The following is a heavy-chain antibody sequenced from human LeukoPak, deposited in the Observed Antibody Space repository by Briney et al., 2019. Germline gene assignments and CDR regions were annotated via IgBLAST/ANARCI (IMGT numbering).Heavy chain of an antibody. Sequence: GGSLRLSCAASGFTFSSYGMHWVRQAPGKGLEWVAVIWSAEGNKNYLDSVKGRFTISRDNSKNTLYLQMNSLTTEDAAVYYCAKEGPGGLNFWGQGTLVTVSS. CDR2: IWSAEGNK. CDR3: AKEGPGGLNF. J-gene: IGHJ4*02. V-gene: IGHV3-30*02. CDR1: GFTFSSYG. D-gene: IGHD3-10*01.